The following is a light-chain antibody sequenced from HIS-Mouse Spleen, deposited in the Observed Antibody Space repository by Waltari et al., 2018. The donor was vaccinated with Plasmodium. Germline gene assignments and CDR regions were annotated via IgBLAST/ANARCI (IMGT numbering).Light chain of an antibody. CDR2: EGS. V-gene: IGLV2-23*01. Sequence: QSALTQPASVSGSPGQSITISCTGTSSDVGSYNLVSWYQQHPGKAPKHMIYEGSKRPSWVSNRFSGSKFGNTASLTISGLQAEDEADYYCCSYAGSSTWVFGGGTKLTVL. CDR3: CSYAGSSTWV. J-gene: IGLJ3*02. CDR1: SSDVGSYNL.